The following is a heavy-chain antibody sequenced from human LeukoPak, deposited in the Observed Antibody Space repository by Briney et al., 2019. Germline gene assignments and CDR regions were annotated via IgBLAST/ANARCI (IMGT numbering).Heavy chain of an antibody. CDR1: GYTFTGYY. V-gene: IGHV1-2*02. CDR3: ARATSRGSSGWYAYYFDY. CDR2: INPNSGGT. J-gene: IGHJ4*02. Sequence: GASLKVSCKASGYTFTGYYMHWVRQAPGQGLEWMGWINPNSGGTNYAQKFQGRVTMTRDTSISTAYMELSRLRSDDTAVYYCARATSRGSSGWYAYYFDYWGQGTLVTVSS. D-gene: IGHD6-19*01.